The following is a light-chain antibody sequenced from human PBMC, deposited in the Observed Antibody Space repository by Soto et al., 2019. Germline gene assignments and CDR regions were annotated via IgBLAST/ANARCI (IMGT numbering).Light chain of an antibody. J-gene: IGKJ4*01. V-gene: IGKV3-11*01. CDR2: AAS. CDR3: QHRET. Sequence: IVLTQSPATLSLSPGERATLPCRASQSVSSHLAWYQQKPGQTPRLLIYAASDTAAGIPARFSGSGSGTEFTLTISSLEPEDFAVYYCQHRETFGGGTLLEIK. CDR1: QSVSSH.